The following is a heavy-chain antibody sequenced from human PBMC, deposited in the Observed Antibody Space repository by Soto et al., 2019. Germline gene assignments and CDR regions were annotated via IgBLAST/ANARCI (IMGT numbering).Heavy chain of an antibody. CDR1: GFTFSDHY. D-gene: IGHD6-19*01. CDR2: ISSRSSYT. V-gene: IGHV3-11*06. J-gene: IGHJ4*02. CDR3: ARGVPGGVAVAGSFDY. Sequence: GGSLRLSCVASGFTFSDHYMSWIRQAPGKGLEWVSYISSRSSYTNYTDSVEGRFTISRDNAKNSLYLQMNSLRAGDTAVYYCARGVPGGVAVAGSFDYWGQGTQVTVSS.